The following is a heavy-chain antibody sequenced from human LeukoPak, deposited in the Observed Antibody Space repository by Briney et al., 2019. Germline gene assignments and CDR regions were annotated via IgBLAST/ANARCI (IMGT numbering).Heavy chain of an antibody. D-gene: IGHD3-3*01. J-gene: IGHJ6*03. V-gene: IGHV1-2*02. Sequence: ASVKVSCKASGYTFTGYYMHWVRQAPGRGLEWMGWINPNSGGTNYAQKFQGRVTMTRDTSISTAYMELSRLRSDDTAVYYCARGGVLVDYYYYMDVWGKGTTVTISS. CDR2: INPNSGGT. CDR1: GYTFTGYY. CDR3: ARGGVLVDYYYYMDV.